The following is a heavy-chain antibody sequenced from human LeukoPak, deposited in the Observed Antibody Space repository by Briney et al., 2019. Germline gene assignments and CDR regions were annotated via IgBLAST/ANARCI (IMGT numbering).Heavy chain of an antibody. CDR2: ISGSGGST. CDR1: GFTFSSYA. CDR3: AKEGGGQWLVPPLDFQH. D-gene: IGHD6-19*01. Sequence: GSLLLSCAASGFTFSSYAMSWGRPAPGKVLEWVSAISGSGGSTYYADSVKGRFTISRDNSKNTLYLQMNSLRAEDTAVYYCAKEGGGQWLVPPLDFQHWGQGTLVTVSS. J-gene: IGHJ1*01. V-gene: IGHV3-23*01.